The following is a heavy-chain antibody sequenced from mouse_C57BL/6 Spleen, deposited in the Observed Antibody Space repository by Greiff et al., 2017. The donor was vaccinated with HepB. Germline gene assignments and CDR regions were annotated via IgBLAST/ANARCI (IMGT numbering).Heavy chain of an antibody. Sequence: EVKLMESGGDLVKPGGSLKLSCAASGFTFSSYGMSWVRQTPDKRLEWVATISSGGSYTYYPDSVKGRFTISRDNAKNTLYLQMSSLKSEDTAMYYCAGQGYYYGSSYYWDFDVWGTGTTVTVSS. V-gene: IGHV5-6*01. CDR3: AGQGYYYGSSYYWDFDV. CDR1: GFTFSSYG. J-gene: IGHJ1*03. CDR2: ISSGGSYT. D-gene: IGHD1-1*01.